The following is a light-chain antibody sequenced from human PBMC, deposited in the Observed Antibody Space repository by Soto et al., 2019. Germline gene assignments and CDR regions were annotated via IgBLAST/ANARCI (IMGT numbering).Light chain of an antibody. CDR3: MQALQTPFT. V-gene: IGKV2-28*01. J-gene: IGKJ3*01. CDR1: QSLLHSNGYNY. Sequence: DIVMTQSPLSLPVTPGEPASISCRSSQSLLHSNGYNYLDWYLQKPGQSPQLLIYFGSNRASGGPDRFSGSGSGTDFTLKISRVEAEDVGVYYCMQALQTPFTFGPGTKVDIK. CDR2: FGS.